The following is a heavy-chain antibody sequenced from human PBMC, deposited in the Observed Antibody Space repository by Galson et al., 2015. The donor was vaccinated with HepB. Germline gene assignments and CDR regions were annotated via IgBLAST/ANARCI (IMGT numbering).Heavy chain of an antibody. D-gene: IGHD3-22*01. CDR2: IYPRDSDT. CDR3: ASPREFSDYYYAGH. J-gene: IGHJ4*02. CDR1: GDNFARYW. V-gene: IGHV5-51*01. Sequence: QSGAEVKKPGESLKISCKVSGDNFARYWIGWVRQMPGKGLEWMGIIYPRDSDTRYRPSFQGQVTISVDKSINTAYLQLSSLKASDTAIYYCASPREFSDYYYAGHWGQGTLVIVSS.